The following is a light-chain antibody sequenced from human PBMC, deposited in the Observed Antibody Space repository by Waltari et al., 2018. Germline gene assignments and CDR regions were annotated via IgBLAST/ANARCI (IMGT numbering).Light chain of an antibody. CDR1: ESLLFSNGKTY. CDR3: MQGIHLPLT. CDR2: EVS. J-gene: IGKJ4*01. Sequence: DIVMTQTPLSLSVTPGQPASLSGKASESLLFSNGKTYMYWFLQRPGQSPQLLIYEVSSRLSGVPDRFSGSGSGTDFTLKISRVEAEDVGIYYCMQGIHLPLTFGGGTKVEIK. V-gene: IGKV2-29*02.